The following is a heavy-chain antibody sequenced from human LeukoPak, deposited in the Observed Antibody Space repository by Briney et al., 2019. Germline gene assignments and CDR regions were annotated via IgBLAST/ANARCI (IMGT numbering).Heavy chain of an antibody. CDR1: GFTFSSYA. CDR2: ISGSGGST. CDR3: AKDHLIHYYDSSGYYLSGSWFDP. D-gene: IGHD3-22*01. Sequence: GGSLRLSCAASGFTFSSYAMSWVRQAPGKGLGWVSAISGSGGSTYYADSVKGRFTISRDNSKNTLYLQMNSLRAEDTAVYYCAKDHLIHYYDSSGYYLSGSWFDPWGQGTLVTVSS. V-gene: IGHV3-23*01. J-gene: IGHJ5*02.